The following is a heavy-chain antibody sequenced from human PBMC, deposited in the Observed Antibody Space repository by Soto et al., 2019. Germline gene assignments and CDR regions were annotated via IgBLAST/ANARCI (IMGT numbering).Heavy chain of an antibody. CDR2: ISDSGYTI. CDR1: GFTFNRYT. D-gene: IGHD2-15*01. J-gene: IGHJ3*01. V-gene: IGHV3-23*01. CDR3: AKAGSYHVVSEGGGFDV. Sequence: GGSLRLSCAASGFTFNRYTMTWVRQAPGKGLEWVSVISDSGYTIHYADSVRGRFTISRDNSRNMVYLQMNSLRAEDTAIYYCAKAGSYHVVSEGGGFDVWGQGTVVTVSS.